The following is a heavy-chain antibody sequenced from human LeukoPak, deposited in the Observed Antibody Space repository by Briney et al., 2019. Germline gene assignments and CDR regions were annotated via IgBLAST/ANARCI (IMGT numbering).Heavy chain of an antibody. CDR1: GFSLSTSGMC. CDR3: ARRDIAVPGKDAFGI. V-gene: IGHV2-70*01. J-gene: IGHJ3*02. Sequence: RESGPALVKPTQTLTLTCTFPGFSLSTSGMCVSWIRQPPGKALEWLALIDWDDDKYYSTSLKTRLNISKDTSKNQVVITMTNMDPVDTATYYCARRDIAVPGKDAFGIWGQGTMVTVSS. D-gene: IGHD6-19*01. CDR2: IDWDDDK.